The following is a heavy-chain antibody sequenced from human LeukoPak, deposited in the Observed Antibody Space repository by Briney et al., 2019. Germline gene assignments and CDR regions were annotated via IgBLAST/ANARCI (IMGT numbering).Heavy chain of an antibody. Sequence: SETLSLTCAVYGGSFSGYYWSWIHQPPGKGLEWIGEINHSGSTTYNPSLKSRVTISVDTSKNQFSLKLSSVTAADTAVYYCASYGDYSNFDYWGQGTLVTVSS. CDR1: GGSFSGYY. V-gene: IGHV4-34*01. CDR3: ASYGDYSNFDY. CDR2: INHSGST. J-gene: IGHJ4*02. D-gene: IGHD4-17*01.